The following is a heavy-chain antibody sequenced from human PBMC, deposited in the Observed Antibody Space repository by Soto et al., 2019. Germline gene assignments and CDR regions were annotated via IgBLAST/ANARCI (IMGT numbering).Heavy chain of an antibody. J-gene: IGHJ2*01. CDR3: ARCYCSVGSCYTCWHFDL. CDR2: IVPYNGNT. V-gene: IGHV1-18*01. Sequence: QAQLVQSGAEVKKPGASVKVSCQAGGYTFADYGISWVRQAPGQGLEWMGWIVPYNGNTNYAQNLQDRVTMTTDTSTNTAYMELRSLRSDDTALYYCARCYCSVGSCYTCWHFDLWGRGTLLTVSS. CDR1: GYTFADYG. D-gene: IGHD2-15*01.